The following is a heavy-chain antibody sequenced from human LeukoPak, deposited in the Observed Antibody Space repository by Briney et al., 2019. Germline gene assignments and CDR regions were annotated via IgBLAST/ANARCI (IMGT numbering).Heavy chain of an antibody. V-gene: IGHV3-33*01. D-gene: IGHD2-2*03. CDR1: GLTFSTYG. CDR3: AGGYCSNTTCFDY. CDR2: IWYDGSKK. J-gene: IGHJ4*02. Sequence: GGSLRLSCEASGLTFSTYGMHWGRQAPGKGLEWVAVIWYDGSKKHYADSVKGRVTISRDNSKNTLYLQMNTLRAEDTAMYYCAGGYCSNTTCFDYWGQGTLVIVSS.